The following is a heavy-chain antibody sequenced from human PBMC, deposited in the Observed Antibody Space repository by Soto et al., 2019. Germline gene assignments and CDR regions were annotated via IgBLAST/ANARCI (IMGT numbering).Heavy chain of an antibody. CDR1: GGSISSGDYY. J-gene: IGHJ6*02. CDR2: IYYSGST. CDR3: ARDRIQLWFVNGMDV. D-gene: IGHD5-18*01. Sequence: SETLSLTYTVSGGSISSGDYYWSWIRQPPGKGLEWIGYIYYSGSTYYNPSLKSRVTISVDTSKNQFSLKLSSVTAADTAVYYCARDRIQLWFVNGMDVWGQGTTVTVSS. V-gene: IGHV4-30-4*01.